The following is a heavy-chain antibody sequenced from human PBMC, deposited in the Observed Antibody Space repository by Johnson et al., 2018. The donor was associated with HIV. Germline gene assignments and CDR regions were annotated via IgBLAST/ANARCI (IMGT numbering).Heavy chain of an antibody. CDR2: ISYDGSYQ. V-gene: IGHV3-30*04. CDR1: GFTFSNYA. Sequence: QMQLVESGGGVVQPGRSLRLSCAASGFTFSNYAMHWVRQAPGKGLEWVAVISYDGSYQYYADSAKGRFTISRDNSKNTLYLQMNSLRAEDTAVYYCAREPSIAAAGGDGAFDIWGRGTMLTVSS. J-gene: IGHJ3*02. D-gene: IGHD6-13*01. CDR3: AREPSIAAAGGDGAFDI.